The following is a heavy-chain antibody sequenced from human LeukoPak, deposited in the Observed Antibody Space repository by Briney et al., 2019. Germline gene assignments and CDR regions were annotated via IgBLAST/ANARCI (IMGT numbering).Heavy chain of an antibody. V-gene: IGHV3-11*05. CDR1: GFTLSDYY. Sequence: GGSLRLSCAASGFTLSDYYMSWIRQAPGKGLEWVSYISSSSSYTNYADSVKGRFTISRDNAKNSLYLQMNSLRAEDTAVYYCARVIGDLGYCSGGSCSSNWFDPWGQGTLVTVSS. J-gene: IGHJ5*02. CDR2: ISSSSSYT. CDR3: ARVIGDLGYCSGGSCSSNWFDP. D-gene: IGHD2-15*01.